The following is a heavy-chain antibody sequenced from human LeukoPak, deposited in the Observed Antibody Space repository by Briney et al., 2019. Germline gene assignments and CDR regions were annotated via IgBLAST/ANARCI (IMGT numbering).Heavy chain of an antibody. CDR1: GYTFTGYY. CDR3: AREMIGTVTTYNWFDP. D-gene: IGHD4-11*01. Sequence: ASVKVSCKASGYTFTGYYMHWVRQAPGQGLEWMGWISAYNGNTNYAQKLQGRVTMTTDTSTSTAYMELRSLRSDDTAVYYCAREMIGTVTTYNWFDPWGQGTLVTVSS. CDR2: ISAYNGNT. J-gene: IGHJ5*02. V-gene: IGHV1-18*04.